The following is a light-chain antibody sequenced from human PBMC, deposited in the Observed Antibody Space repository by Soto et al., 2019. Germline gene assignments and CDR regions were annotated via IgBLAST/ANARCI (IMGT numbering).Light chain of an antibody. Sequence: QLVVTQSPSASASLGASVKLTCTLSSGHSTDAIAWHQQQPEKGPRYLMNLNSDGNHSTGDPIPYRFSGSSSGTSRYLTIPRAQAEAESDYYCQTGGTGIWVFGGGTKLTVL. J-gene: IGLJ3*02. V-gene: IGLV4-69*01. CDR2: LNSDGNH. CDR1: SGHSTDA. CDR3: QTGGTGIWV.